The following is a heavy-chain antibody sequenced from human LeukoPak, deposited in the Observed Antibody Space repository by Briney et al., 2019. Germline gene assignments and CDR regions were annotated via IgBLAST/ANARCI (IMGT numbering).Heavy chain of an antibody. CDR2: ISGSGGST. CDR1: GFTFSSYA. CDR3: ATTIPPYYDILTGYSDY. Sequence: PGGSLRLSXAASGFTFSSYAMSWVRQTPGKGLEWVSAISGSGGSTYYADSVKGRFTISRDNSKNTLYLQMNSLRAEDTAVYYCATTIPPYYDILTGYSDYWGQGTLVTVSS. J-gene: IGHJ4*02. V-gene: IGHV3-23*01. D-gene: IGHD3-9*01.